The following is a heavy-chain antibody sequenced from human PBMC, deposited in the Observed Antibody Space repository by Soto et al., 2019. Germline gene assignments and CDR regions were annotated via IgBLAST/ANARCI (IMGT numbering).Heavy chain of an antibody. V-gene: IGHV1-69*02. CDR3: ARMRVRGGSGSPINDY. Sequence: QVQLVQSGAEVKKPGSSVKVSCKASGGTFSSYTISWVRQAPGQGLEWMGRIIPILGIANYAQKFQGRVTITADKSPSTAYMELSSLRAEDTAVYYCARMRVRGGSGSPINDYWGQGTLVTVSS. J-gene: IGHJ4*02. CDR2: IIPILGIA. D-gene: IGHD3-10*01. CDR1: GGTFSSYT.